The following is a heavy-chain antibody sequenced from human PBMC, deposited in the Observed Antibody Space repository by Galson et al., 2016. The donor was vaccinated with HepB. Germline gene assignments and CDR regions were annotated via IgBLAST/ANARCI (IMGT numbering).Heavy chain of an antibody. CDR1: GGTFNSYV. D-gene: IGHD6-13*01. J-gene: IGHJ5*02. CDR2: ITPIFHST. Sequence: SVKVSCKASGGTFNSYVINWVRQAPGQGLEWMGGITPIFHSTNYAQKFRGRLTIIADESTSTFYMDLSSLRSEDTAVYYCARGYVAAAASGWFDPWGQGTLVTVS. V-gene: IGHV1-69*13. CDR3: ARGYVAAAASGWFDP.